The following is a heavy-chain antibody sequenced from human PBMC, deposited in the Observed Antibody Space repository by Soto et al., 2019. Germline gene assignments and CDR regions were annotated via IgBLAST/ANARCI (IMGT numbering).Heavy chain of an antibody. J-gene: IGHJ4*02. CDR1: GFTFRSHA. CDR2: ISGTGGTT. CDR3: ARAPMERYFDWYFDH. D-gene: IGHD3-9*01. V-gene: IGHV3-23*01. Sequence: EVQLLESGGGLVQPGGSLRLSCVGSGFTFRSHALTWVRQSPGKGLEWAAGISGTGGTTYYGDSMRGRFTISRDNSKETLNLQMDSLRPEDTAIYFCARAPMERYFDWYFDHWGQGSLVIVTS.